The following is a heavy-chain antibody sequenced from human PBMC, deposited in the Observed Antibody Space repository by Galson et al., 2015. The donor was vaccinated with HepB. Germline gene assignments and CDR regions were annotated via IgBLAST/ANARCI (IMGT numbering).Heavy chain of an antibody. CDR1: GYTFTSYY. CDR2: INPSGGST. Sequence: SVKVSCKASGYTFTSYYMHWVRQAPGQGLEWMGIINPSGGSTSYAQKLQGRVTMTRDTSTSTVYMELSSLRSEDTAVYYCARASRPCGGDCYSGPPELRLGRKGDAFDIWGQGTMVTVSS. CDR3: ARASRPCGGDCYSGPPELRLGRKGDAFDI. D-gene: IGHD2-21*02. J-gene: IGHJ3*02. V-gene: IGHV1-46*04.